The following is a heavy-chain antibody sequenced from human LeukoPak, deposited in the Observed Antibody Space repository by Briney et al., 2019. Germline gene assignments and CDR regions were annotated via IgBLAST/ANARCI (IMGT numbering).Heavy chain of an antibody. J-gene: IGHJ6*02. CDR3: ARHVALGDFWSGLGV. CDR1: GYSFSSYW. V-gene: IGHV5-10-1*01. D-gene: IGHD3-3*01. Sequence: GESLKISCKGSGYSFSSYWISWVRQMPGRGLEWMGRIDPNDSYSKYRPSFQGHVTSSADKSISTAYLQWSSLEASDTAIYYCARHVALGDFWSGLGVWGQGTTVTVSS. CDR2: IDPNDSYS.